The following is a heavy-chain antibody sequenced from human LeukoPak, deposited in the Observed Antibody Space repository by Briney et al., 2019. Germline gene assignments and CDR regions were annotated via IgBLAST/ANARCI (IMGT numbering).Heavy chain of an antibody. CDR3: ARGDPIYDFWSGGDY. CDR2: IKQDGSEK. V-gene: IGHV3-7*01. CDR1: GFTFSSYW. D-gene: IGHD3-3*01. J-gene: IGHJ4*02. Sequence: GGSLRLSCAASGFTFSSYWMSWVRQAPGKGLEWVANIKQDGSEKYYVDSVKGRFTISRDNAKNSLYLQMNSLRAEDTAVYYCARGDPIYDFWSGGDYWGQGSLVTVSS.